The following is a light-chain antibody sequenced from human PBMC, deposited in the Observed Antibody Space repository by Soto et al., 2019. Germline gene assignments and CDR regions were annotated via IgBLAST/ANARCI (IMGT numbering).Light chain of an antibody. CDR3: CSYVGARTYV. V-gene: IGLV2-23*01. CDR1: VSDVGSFGP. J-gene: IGLJ1*01. Sequence: QSVLTQPASVSGSPGQSITISCTGSVSDVGSFGPVSWYQQHPGQVPKLIIYEGNRRPSGVSSRFSGPKSGNTASLTISGLQAEDEADYYCCSYVGARTYVFGAGTKVTVL. CDR2: EGN.